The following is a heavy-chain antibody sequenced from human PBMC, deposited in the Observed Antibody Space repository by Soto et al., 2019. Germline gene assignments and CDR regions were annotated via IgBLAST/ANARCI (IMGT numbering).Heavy chain of an antibody. Sequence: EVPLVESGGGLVQPGGSLRLSCAASGFTFSTYSMNWVRQAPGKGLEWVSYISSSSTSIYFADSVKGRFTISRDNAKNSLYLQMNSLRDEDTAVYFCARVDTMTYSAFDIWGQGTMVTVSS. D-gene: IGHD3-22*01. V-gene: IGHV3-48*02. J-gene: IGHJ3*02. CDR2: ISSSSTSI. CDR1: GFTFSTYS. CDR3: ARVDTMTYSAFDI.